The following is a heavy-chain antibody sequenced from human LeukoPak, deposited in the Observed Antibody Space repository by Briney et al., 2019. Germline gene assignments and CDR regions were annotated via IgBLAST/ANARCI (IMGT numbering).Heavy chain of an antibody. CDR3: ARDSSNSHYYYYYGMDV. V-gene: IGHV4-31*03. J-gene: IGHJ6*02. D-gene: IGHD4-23*01. CDR2: IYYSGST. Sequence: SETLSLTCTVSGGSISSGGYYWSWIRQHPGKGLEWIGYIYYSGSTYYNPSLKSRVTISVDTSKNQFPLKLSSVTAADTAVYYCARDSSNSHYYYYYGMDVWGQGTTVTVSS. CDR1: GGSISSGGYY.